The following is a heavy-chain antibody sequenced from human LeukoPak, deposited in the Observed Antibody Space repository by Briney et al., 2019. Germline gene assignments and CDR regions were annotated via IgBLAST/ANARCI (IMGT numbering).Heavy chain of an antibody. Sequence: GSLRLSCAASGFTFSSYWMSWIRQPPGKGLEWIGYIYYSGSTTYNPSLKSRVTISVDTSKNQFSLKLSSVTAADTAVYYCARDRIGYSYGPPTRYFDLWGRGTLVTVSS. CDR2: IYYSGST. J-gene: IGHJ2*01. D-gene: IGHD5-18*01. V-gene: IGHV4-59*01. CDR1: GFTFSSYW. CDR3: ARDRIGYSYGPPTRYFDL.